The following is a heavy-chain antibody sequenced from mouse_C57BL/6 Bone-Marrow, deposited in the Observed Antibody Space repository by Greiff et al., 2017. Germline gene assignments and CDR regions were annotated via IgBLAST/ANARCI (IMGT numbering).Heavy chain of an antibody. CDR3: ARSFITTVVAHWYFDV. CDR2: IYWDDDK. J-gene: IGHJ1*03. CDR1: GFSLSTSGMG. D-gene: IGHD1-1*01. Sequence: QVTLKVSGPGILQSSQTLSLTCSFSGFSLSTSGMGVSWIRQPSGKGLEWLAHIYWDDDKRYNPSLKSRLTISKDTSRNQVFLKITSVDTADTATYYCARSFITTVVAHWYFDVWGTGTTVTVSS. V-gene: IGHV8-12*01.